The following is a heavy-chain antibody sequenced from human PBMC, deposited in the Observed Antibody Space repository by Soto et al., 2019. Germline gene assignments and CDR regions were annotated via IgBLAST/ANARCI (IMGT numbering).Heavy chain of an antibody. J-gene: IGHJ5*02. V-gene: IGHV3-64D*06. D-gene: IGHD4-17*01. CDR3: VPTRSTVQIPPT. CDR1: GFTFSMFS. CDR2: ISSNGDST. Sequence: GGSLRLSCSASGFTFSMFSMHWVRQAPGKGLEYVSGISSNGDSTYYADSVKGRFTISRDNSKNTLYLQMSSLRAVDTAVYYCVPTRSTVQIPPTWGQGTLVTVYS.